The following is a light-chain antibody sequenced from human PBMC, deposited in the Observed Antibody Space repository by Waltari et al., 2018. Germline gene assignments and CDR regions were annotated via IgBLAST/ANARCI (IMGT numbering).Light chain of an antibody. CDR1: QSVYNF. V-gene: IGKV3-11*01. Sequence: EVVLTQSPATLSLSPGERATLSGRASQSVYNFLAWYQQKPGQAPRLLIYEASQRATGIPARFSGSGSGTDVTLTISNLEPEDVAVYYCQRRANWPPLTFGVGTKVEIK. CDR2: EAS. J-gene: IGKJ4*01. CDR3: QRRANWPPLT.